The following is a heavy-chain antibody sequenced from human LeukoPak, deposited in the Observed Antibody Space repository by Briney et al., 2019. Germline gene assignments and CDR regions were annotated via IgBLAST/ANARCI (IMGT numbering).Heavy chain of an antibody. V-gene: IGHV4-4*07. Sequence: PSETLSLTCTVSGGSISSYYWSWIRQPAGKGLEWIGRIYTSGSTNYNPSLKSRVTMSVDTSKNQFSLKLSSVTAADTAVYYCARGRGRGYSGCDYFDYWGQGTLVTVSS. CDR2: IYTSGST. J-gene: IGHJ4*02. CDR1: GGSISSYY. CDR3: ARGRGRGYSGCDYFDY. D-gene: IGHD5-12*01.